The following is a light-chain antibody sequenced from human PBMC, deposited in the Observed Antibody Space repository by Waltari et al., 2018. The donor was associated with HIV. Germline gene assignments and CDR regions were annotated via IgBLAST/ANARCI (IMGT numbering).Light chain of an antibody. CDR1: YIGAKS. V-gene: IGLV3-9*01. Sequence: SYEVTQRPSVSVALGQTAKITCGGNYIGAKSVHWYQQKAGQAPLLVIYADSGRPSGVPDRFSGSSSGNTATLTISRVQSGDEVHYYCQVWDSGNVIFGGGTKLTVL. CDR2: ADS. CDR3: QVWDSGNVI. J-gene: IGLJ2*01.